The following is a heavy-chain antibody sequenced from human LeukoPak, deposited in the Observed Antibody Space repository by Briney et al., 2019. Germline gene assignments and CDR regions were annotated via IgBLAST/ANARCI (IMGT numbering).Heavy chain of an antibody. V-gene: IGHV3-30-3*01. J-gene: IGHJ4*02. CDR3: ARDGYCSSTGCSAYFFDS. Sequence: PGRSLRLSCAASGFTFSSYAMHWVRQAPGKGLHWVAVISYDGSNEYYADSVKGRFTISRDNSKNTLYLQLNSLRPEDTALYYCARDGYCSSTGCSAYFFDSWGQGTLVTVSS. CDR1: GFTFSSYA. D-gene: IGHD2-2*03. CDR2: ISYDGSNE.